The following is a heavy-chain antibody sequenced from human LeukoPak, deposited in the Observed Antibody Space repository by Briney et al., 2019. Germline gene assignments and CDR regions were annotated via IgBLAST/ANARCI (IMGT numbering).Heavy chain of an antibody. Sequence: SETLSLTCAVYGGSFSGYYWSWIRQPPGKGLEWIGEINHSGSTNYNPSLKSRVTISVDTSKNQFSLRLSSVTAADTAVYYCARGSLYYYGGDVWGQGTTVTVSS. J-gene: IGHJ6*02. V-gene: IGHV4-34*01. D-gene: IGHD3-10*01. CDR1: GGSFSGYY. CDR2: INHSGST. CDR3: ARGSLYYYGGDV.